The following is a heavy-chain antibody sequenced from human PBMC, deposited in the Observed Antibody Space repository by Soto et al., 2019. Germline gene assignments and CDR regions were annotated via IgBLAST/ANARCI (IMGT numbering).Heavy chain of an antibody. CDR2: IYYSGST. J-gene: IGHJ5*02. V-gene: IGHV4-59*01. CDR1: VGSISSYY. D-gene: IGHD6-13*01. CDR3: ARELTIPGIAAAGTSPNWFDP. Sequence: PSETLSLTCTVSVGSISSYYWSWIRQPPGKGLEWIGYIYYSGSTNYNPSLKSRVTISVDTSKNQFSLKLSSVTAADTAVYYCARELTIPGIAAAGTSPNWFDPWGQGTLVTVSS.